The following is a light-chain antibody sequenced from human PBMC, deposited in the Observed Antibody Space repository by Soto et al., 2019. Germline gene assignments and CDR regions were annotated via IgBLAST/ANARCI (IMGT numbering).Light chain of an antibody. CDR3: SVWDDSLNGVV. Sequence: QSVLTQPPSASGTPGQRVTISCSGSSSNIGINTVNWYQQFPGTAPKVLIYLNDQRPSGVPDRFSGSKSGPSASLAISGLQSEDEAEYYCSVWDDSLNGVVFGGGTKLTVL. CDR2: LND. J-gene: IGLJ3*02. CDR1: SSNIGINT. V-gene: IGLV1-44*01.